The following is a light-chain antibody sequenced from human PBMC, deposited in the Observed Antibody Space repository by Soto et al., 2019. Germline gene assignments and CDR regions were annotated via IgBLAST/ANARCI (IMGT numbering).Light chain of an antibody. CDR2: GAS. CDR3: QQYGSSRWT. V-gene: IGKV3-20*01. Sequence: DIVLTQSPGTLSLSPGERATLSCRASQSVSGSYLAWYQQRPGQAPRLLIYGASSRATGIPDRFSGSGSGTDFTLTITRLEPEDFAVYYCQQYGSSRWTFGRGTKVDI. CDR1: QSVSGSY. J-gene: IGKJ1*01.